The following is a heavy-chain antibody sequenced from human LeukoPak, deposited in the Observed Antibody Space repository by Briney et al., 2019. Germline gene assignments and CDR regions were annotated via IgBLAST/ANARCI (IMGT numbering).Heavy chain of an antibody. D-gene: IGHD6-13*01. Sequence: PSETLSLTCAVYGGSFSGYSWNWIRQPPVKGLEWIGEINHSGGTNYNPSLKSRVTISVDTSKKQFSLKLSSVTAADTAVYYCASLWQQTNDYWGQGTLVTVSS. CDR2: INHSGGT. V-gene: IGHV4-34*01. J-gene: IGHJ4*02. CDR3: ASLWQQTNDY. CDR1: GGSFSGYS.